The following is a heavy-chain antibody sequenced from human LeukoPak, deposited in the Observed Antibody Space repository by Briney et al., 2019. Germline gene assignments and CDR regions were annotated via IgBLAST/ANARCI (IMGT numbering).Heavy chain of an antibody. J-gene: IGHJ6*02. D-gene: IGHD6-13*01. CDR3: ARAPEEAAAGTSVYYYYGMDV. Sequence: GSSVTVSCTASGGTFSIYAISWVRQAPGQGLEWMGGIIPILGIANYAQKFQGRVTITAGKSTSTAYMELSSLRPEDTAVYYCARAPEEAAAGTSVYYYYGMDVWGQGTTVTVSS. CDR1: GGTFSIYA. V-gene: IGHV1-69*04. CDR2: IIPILGIA.